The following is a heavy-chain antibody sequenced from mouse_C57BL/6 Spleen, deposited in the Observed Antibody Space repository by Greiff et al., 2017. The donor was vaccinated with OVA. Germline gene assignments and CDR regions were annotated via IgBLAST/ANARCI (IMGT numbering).Heavy chain of an antibody. D-gene: IGHD2-5*01. CDR1: GYTFTSYW. Sequence: VKLQQPGAELVKPGASVKMSCKASGYTFTSYWITWVKQRPGQGLEWIGDIYPGSGSTNYNEKFKSKATLTVDTSSSTAYMQLSSLTSEDSAVYYCAISGGYYSNYADWYFDVWGTGTTVTVSS. CDR3: AISGGYYSNYADWYFDV. J-gene: IGHJ1*03. CDR2: IYPGSGST. V-gene: IGHV1-55*01.